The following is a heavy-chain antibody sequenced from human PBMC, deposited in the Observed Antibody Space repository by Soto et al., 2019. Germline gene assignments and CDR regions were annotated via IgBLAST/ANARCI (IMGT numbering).Heavy chain of an antibody. CDR3: ARLKFGRYYFDY. D-gene: IGHD3-10*01. CDR1: GFSLSTSEMC. V-gene: IGHV2-70*11. Sequence: SGPTLVNPTQTLTLTCTFSGFSLSTSEMCVTWIRQPPGKALEWPARIDWDDDKYYSTSLKTRLTISKDTSKNQVVLTMTNMDPVDTATYYCARLKFGRYYFDYWGLGTLVTVSS. CDR2: IDWDDDK. J-gene: IGHJ4*02.